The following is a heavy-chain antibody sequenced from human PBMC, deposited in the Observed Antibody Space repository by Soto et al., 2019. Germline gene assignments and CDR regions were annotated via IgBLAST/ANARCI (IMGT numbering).Heavy chain of an antibody. J-gene: IGHJ4*02. Sequence: QVQLQESGPGLVKPSETLSLTCTVSGGSISSYYWSWIRQPPGKGLEWVGYIYYSGSTKYNPPLQTRVTIAVDTSKDQVSLMLGCVTAADTAVYCGASRGGAGFVYWGEGTLVTVSS. CDR1: GGSISSYY. CDR3: ASRGGAGFVY. V-gene: IGHV4-59*01. CDR2: IYYSGST. D-gene: IGHD6-25*01.